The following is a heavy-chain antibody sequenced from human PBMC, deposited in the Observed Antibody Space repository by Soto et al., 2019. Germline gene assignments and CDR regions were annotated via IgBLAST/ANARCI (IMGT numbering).Heavy chain of an antibody. J-gene: IGHJ6*02. CDR3: ARDFHIAAAAPPRYYYGMDV. V-gene: IGHV1-2*02. CDR1: GYTFTGYY. CDR2: INPNSGGT. Sequence: QVQLVQSGAEVKKPGASVKVSCKASGYTFTGYYMHWVRQAPGQGLEWMGWINPNSGGTNYAQKFQGRVTMTRDTSISTAYMELSRLRSDDTAVYYCARDFHIAAAAPPRYYYGMDVWGQGTTVTVSS. D-gene: IGHD6-13*01.